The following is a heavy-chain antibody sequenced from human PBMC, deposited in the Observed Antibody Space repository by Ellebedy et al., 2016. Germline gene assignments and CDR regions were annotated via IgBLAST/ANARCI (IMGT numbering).Heavy chain of an antibody. CDR2: ISAVGSVK. Sequence: GESLKISXAASGFTFSSYAIHWVRQAPGKGLEWVAVISAVGSVKHYTDSVRGRFAISRDNSKNTLYLEMNSLRTEDTAVYYYAREEGVHQPFDYWGQGTLVTVSS. J-gene: IGHJ4*02. D-gene: IGHD3-10*01. CDR1: GFTFSSYA. V-gene: IGHV3-30*09. CDR3: AREEGVHQPFDY.